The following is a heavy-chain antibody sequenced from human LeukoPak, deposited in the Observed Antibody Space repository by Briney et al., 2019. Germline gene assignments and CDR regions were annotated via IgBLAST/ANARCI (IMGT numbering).Heavy chain of an antibody. CDR1: GGSISSYY. CDR3: ASRVTPASDY. Sequence: PSETLSLTCTVSGGSISSYYWGWIRQPPGKGLEWIGSIYYSGSTYYNPSLKSRVTISVDTSKNQFSLKLSSVTAADTAVYYCASRVTPASDYWGQGTLVTVSS. CDR2: IYYSGST. V-gene: IGHV4-39*01. J-gene: IGHJ4*02. D-gene: IGHD4-23*01.